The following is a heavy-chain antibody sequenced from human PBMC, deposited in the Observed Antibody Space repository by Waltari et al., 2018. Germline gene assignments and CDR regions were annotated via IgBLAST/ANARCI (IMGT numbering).Heavy chain of an antibody. D-gene: IGHD4-17*01. V-gene: IGHV4-59*11. CDR2: IYYSGST. J-gene: IGHJ5*02. Sequence: QVQLQESGPGLVKTSETLSLTCTVSGGSISSHYWSWIRQTPGKGLEWIGYIYYSGSTNYNPSLKSRVTISVDTSKNQFSLKLSSVTAADTAVYYCARRPLIRYGDYTYNWFDPWGQGTLVTVSS. CDR1: GGSISSHY. CDR3: ARRPLIRYGDYTYNWFDP.